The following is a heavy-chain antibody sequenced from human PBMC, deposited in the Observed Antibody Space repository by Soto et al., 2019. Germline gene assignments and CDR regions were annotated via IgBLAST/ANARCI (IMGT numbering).Heavy chain of an antibody. D-gene: IGHD3-10*01. CDR3: AEKYNYGSGPWFDS. CDR1: GGPFLSYA. Sequence: QVQLVQSGAEVKKPGSSVKVSCKASGGPFLSYAITWVRQAPGQGLEWMGGLIPVFGTPNYAQKFQARVTITAEGSTKTTYRALSGLRTEDRAVDYGAEKYNYGSGPWFDSWGQGTLVTVSS. J-gene: IGHJ5*01. V-gene: IGHV1-69*12. CDR2: LIPVFGTP.